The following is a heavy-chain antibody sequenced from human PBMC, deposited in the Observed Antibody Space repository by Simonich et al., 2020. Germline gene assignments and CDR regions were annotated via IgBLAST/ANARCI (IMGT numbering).Heavy chain of an antibody. J-gene: IGHJ3*02. V-gene: IGHV5-51*01. CDR1: GYSFTSYW. Sequence: EVQLVQSGAEVKKPGASLKISCKGSGYSFTSYWIGWVRQMPGKGLEWMGISYPGDADTSDSPSVQGQVTISADKSISTAYLQWSSLKASDTAMYYCARQLNDFDIWGQGTMVTVSS. CDR3: ARQLNDFDI. D-gene: IGHD1-1*01. CDR2: SYPGDADT.